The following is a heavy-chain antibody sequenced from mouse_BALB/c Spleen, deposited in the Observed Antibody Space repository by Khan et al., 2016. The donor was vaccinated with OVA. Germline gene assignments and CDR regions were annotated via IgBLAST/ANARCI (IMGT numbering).Heavy chain of an antibody. Sequence: EVQLQESGPGLVKPSQSLSLTCTVTGYSITNNYVWNWIRQFPGNKLEWMGYISYSGSTNYNQSLKSRISITRDTSKNQFFLQLNSVTTEDTATYYCARGNYYGYYFDYWGQGTTLTVSS. CDR3: ARGNYYGYYFDY. CDR2: ISYSGST. CDR1: GYSITNNYV. J-gene: IGHJ2*01. V-gene: IGHV3-2*02. D-gene: IGHD1-1*01.